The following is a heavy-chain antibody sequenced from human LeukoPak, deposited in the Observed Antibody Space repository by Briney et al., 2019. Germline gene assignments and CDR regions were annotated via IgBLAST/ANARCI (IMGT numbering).Heavy chain of an antibody. CDR3: ASLWFGEPSSFDY. CDR1: GYSISSGYY. V-gene: IGHV4-38-2*01. J-gene: IGHJ4*02. Sequence: PSETLSLTGAVSGYSISSGYYWGWIRQPPGKGLEWTGSIYHSGSTYYTPSLKSRVTISVDTSKNQFSLKLSSVTAADTAVYYCASLWFGEPSSFDYWGQGTLVTVSS. CDR2: IYHSGST. D-gene: IGHD3-10*01.